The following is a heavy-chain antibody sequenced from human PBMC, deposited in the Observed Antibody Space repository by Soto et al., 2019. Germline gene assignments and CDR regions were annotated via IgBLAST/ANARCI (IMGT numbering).Heavy chain of an antibody. D-gene: IGHD5-18*01. J-gene: IGHJ6*02. V-gene: IGHV3-30-3*01. CDR2: ISYDGSNK. CDR1: GFTFSSYA. Sequence: QVQLVESGGGVVQPGRSLRLSCAASGFTFSSYAMHWVRQAPGKGLEWVAVISYDGSNKYYADSVKGRFTISRDNSKNTLYLQMNSLRAEDTAVYYCARDHARYGPGLRLYYGMDVWGQGTTVTVSS. CDR3: ARDHARYGPGLRLYYGMDV.